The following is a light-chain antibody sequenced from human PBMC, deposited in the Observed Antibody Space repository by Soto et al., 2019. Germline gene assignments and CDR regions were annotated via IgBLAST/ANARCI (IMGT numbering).Light chain of an antibody. CDR1: QSVGTD. Sequence: EIVMTQSPATLSVSPGERATLSCRASQSVGTDLAWYQQKVGQAPRLLIYSASTRATGIPARFSGSGSGIEFTLTISSLQSEDFEVYYCQQYKKWPRTFGQGTKVEIK. V-gene: IGKV3-15*01. J-gene: IGKJ1*01. CDR2: SAS. CDR3: QQYKKWPRT.